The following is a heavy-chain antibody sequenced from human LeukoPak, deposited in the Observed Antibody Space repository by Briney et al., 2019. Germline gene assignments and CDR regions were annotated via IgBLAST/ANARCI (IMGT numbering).Heavy chain of an antibody. CDR1: GGSISSGGYS. V-gene: IGHV4-30-2*01. CDR3: ARTCSRRVTMVRGVMRYIWFDP. D-gene: IGHD3-10*01. Sequence: PSETLSLTCAVSGGSISSGGYSWSWIRQPPGKGLEWIGYIYHSGSTYYNPSLKSRVTISVDRSKNQFSLKLSSVTAADTAVYYCARTCSRRVTMVRGVMRYIWFDPWGQGTLVAVSS. CDR2: IYHSGST. J-gene: IGHJ5*02.